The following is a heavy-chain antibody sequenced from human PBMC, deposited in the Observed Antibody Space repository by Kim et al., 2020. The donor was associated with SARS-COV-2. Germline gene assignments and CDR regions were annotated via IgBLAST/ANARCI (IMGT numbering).Heavy chain of an antibody. Sequence: GGSLRLSCAAFGFTFDDYAMHWVRQTPGKGLEWVSGINWNSGSIGYADSVKGRFTISRDNAKNSLYPQMNSLRAEDTALYYCAKGRVVAGTLTPFDYWG. D-gene: IGHD6-19*01. CDR2: INWNSGSI. J-gene: IGHJ4*01. V-gene: IGHV3-9*01. CDR1: GFTFDDYA. CDR3: AKGRVVAGTLTPFDY.